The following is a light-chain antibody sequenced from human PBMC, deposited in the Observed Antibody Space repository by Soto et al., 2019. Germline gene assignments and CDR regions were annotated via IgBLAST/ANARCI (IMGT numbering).Light chain of an antibody. V-gene: IGLV1-40*01. CDR3: QSYDDSLGGHVI. CDR1: SSYIGAGYD. Sequence: QSVLTQPPSVSGAPGQRVTISCTGSSSYIGAGYDVHWYQQLPGTAPKLLIYANTNRPSGVPDRFSGSKSGTSASLAITGLQAEDEADYYCQSYDDSLGGHVIFGGGTELT. J-gene: IGLJ2*01. CDR2: ANT.